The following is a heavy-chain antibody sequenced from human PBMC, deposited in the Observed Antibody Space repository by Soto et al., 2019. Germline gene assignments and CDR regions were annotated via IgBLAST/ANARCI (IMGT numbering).Heavy chain of an antibody. CDR2: ISAGGDRT. J-gene: IGHJ4*02. CDR3: AGRV. CDR1: GFTFSHNH. Sequence: EVQVAESGGGLVQPGGSLRLSCATSGFTFSHNHMNWVRQAPGKGLEWVSGISAGGDRTYYADAVKGRFTIFRDNSKNSVTLQTNSLRVEGTADYCGAGRVWGQGTLVPASS. V-gene: IGHV3-23*04.